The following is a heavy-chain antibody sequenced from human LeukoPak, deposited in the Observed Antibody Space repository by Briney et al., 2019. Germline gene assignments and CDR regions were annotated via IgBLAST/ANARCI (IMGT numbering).Heavy chain of an antibody. CDR1: GYTFTSYG. V-gene: IGHV1-18*01. CDR2: ISAYNGNT. Sequence: GASVKVSCKASGYTFTSYGISWVRQAPGQGLEWMGWISAYNGNTNYAQKLQGRVTMTTDTSTSTAYMELRSLKSDDTAVYYCARGVDTAMLGFFDYWGQGTLVTVSS. CDR3: ARGVDTAMLGFFDY. D-gene: IGHD5-18*01. J-gene: IGHJ4*02.